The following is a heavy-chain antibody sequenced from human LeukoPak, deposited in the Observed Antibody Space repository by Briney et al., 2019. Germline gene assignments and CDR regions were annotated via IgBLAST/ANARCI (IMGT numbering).Heavy chain of an antibody. J-gene: IGHJ4*02. D-gene: IGHD6-19*01. CDR3: ARDRGQWLGYYYFDY. CDR1: GFTFSSYE. Sequence: PGGSLRLSCAASGFTFSSYEMNWVRQAPGKGLEWVSYISSSGSTIYYADSVKGRFTISRDNAKNSLYLQMNSLRAEDTAVYYCARDRGQWLGYYYFDYWGQGTLVTVSS. V-gene: IGHV3-48*03. CDR2: ISSSGSTI.